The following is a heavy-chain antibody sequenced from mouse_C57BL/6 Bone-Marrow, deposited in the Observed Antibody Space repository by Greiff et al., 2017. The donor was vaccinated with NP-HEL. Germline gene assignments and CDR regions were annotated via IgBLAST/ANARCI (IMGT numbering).Heavy chain of an antibody. CDR1: GYTFTSYG. Sequence: QVTLKVSGAELARPGASVKLSCKASGYTFTSYGISWVKQRTGQGLEWIGEIYPRSGNTYYNEKFKGKATLTADKSSSTAYMELRSLTSEDSAVYFCARFPIYYYGSSYDAMDYWGQGTSVTVSS. CDR2: IYPRSGNT. V-gene: IGHV1-81*01. D-gene: IGHD1-1*01. CDR3: ARFPIYYYGSSYDAMDY. J-gene: IGHJ4*01.